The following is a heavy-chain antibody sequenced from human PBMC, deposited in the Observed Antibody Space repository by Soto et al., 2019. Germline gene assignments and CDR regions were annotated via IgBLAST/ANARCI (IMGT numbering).Heavy chain of an antibody. CDR3: ARGLTYYDFWSGYQNFDY. J-gene: IGHJ4*02. Sequence: GGSLRLSCAASGFTFSSYAMSWVRQAPGKGLEWVSYISSSSSTIYYADSVKGRFTISRGNAKNSLYLQMNSLRAEDTAVYYCARGLTYYDFWSGYQNFDYWGQGTLVTVS. CDR1: GFTFSSYA. D-gene: IGHD3-3*01. CDR2: ISSSSSTI. V-gene: IGHV3-48*01.